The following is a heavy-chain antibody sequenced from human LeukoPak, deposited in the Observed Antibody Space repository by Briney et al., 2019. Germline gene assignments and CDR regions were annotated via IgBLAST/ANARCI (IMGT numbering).Heavy chain of an antibody. V-gene: IGHV3-21*01. CDR2: ISSSSSYT. CDR3: ARGDLFGI. Sequence: GGSLRLSCAASGFTFSSYSMNWVRQAPGKGLEWVSSISSSSSYTYYADSVKGRFTISRDNAKNSLYLQMNSLRAEDTAVYYCARGDLFGIWGQGTMVTVSS. D-gene: IGHD3-10*01. J-gene: IGHJ3*02. CDR1: GFTFSSYS.